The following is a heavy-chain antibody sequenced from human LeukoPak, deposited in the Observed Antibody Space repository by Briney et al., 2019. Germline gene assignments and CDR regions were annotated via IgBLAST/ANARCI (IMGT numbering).Heavy chain of an antibody. CDR2: IYYSGST. V-gene: IGHV4-59*01. D-gene: IGHD1-26*01. Sequence: SETLSLTCTVSGGSISSYYWSWIRQPAGKGLEWIGYIYYSGSTNYNPSLKSRVTISVDTSKNQFSLKVTSVTATDTAVYYCVRGDSGSFYYWGQGTLVTVSS. J-gene: IGHJ4*02. CDR1: GGSISSYY. CDR3: VRGDSGSFYY.